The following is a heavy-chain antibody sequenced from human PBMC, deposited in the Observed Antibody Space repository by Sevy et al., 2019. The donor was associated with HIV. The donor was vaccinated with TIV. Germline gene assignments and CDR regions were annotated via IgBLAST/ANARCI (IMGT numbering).Heavy chain of an antibody. J-gene: IGHJ4*02. Sequence: SETLSLTCTVSGGSFTSSDSYWSWIRQPPGEGLEWIGYIHYTGGTYYNPFLKSRVAMSVDTSEKQFSVKLSFLTAADTAVYYCASKRGYNDGPFDYWGQGTLVTVSS. D-gene: IGHD5-12*01. V-gene: IGHV4-30-4*01. CDR3: ASKRGYNDGPFDY. CDR1: GGSFTSSDSY. CDR2: IHYTGGT.